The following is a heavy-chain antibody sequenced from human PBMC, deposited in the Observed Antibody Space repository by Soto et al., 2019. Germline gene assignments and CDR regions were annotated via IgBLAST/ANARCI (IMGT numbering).Heavy chain of an antibody. V-gene: IGHV3-21*01. CDR2: ISSSSSYI. CDR1: GLTFISYS. D-gene: IGHD3-10*01. J-gene: IGHJ6*02. CDR3: ARRITMVRGVIINYYYYYGMDV. Sequence: GSLRLSCAAAGLTFISYSMNWVRQAPGKGLEWVSSISSSSSYIYYADSVKGRFTISRDNAKNSLSLKMNSLRAEDTAVYYCARRITMVRGVIINYYYYYGMDVWGQGTTVTVSS.